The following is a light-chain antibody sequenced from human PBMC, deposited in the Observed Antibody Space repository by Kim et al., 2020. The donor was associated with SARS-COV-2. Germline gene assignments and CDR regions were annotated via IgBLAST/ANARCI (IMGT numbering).Light chain of an antibody. J-gene: IGKJ4*01. CDR3: LQNHSYPLT. V-gene: IGKV1-17*03. CDR2: AAS. CDR1: QGISKD. Sequence: VCVGDRVTSTGRESQGISKDLDWLQQKPGKGPKRLIYAASRLQSVVPSRCSGSGSGTEFTLTISSLQPEDFATYYCLQNHSYPLTFGGGTKVDIK.